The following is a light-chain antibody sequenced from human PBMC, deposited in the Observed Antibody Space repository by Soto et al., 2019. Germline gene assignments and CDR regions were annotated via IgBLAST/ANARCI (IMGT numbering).Light chain of an antibody. CDR2: DAY. V-gene: IGKV3-11*01. Sequence: EIVLTPSPGTPSLSSGERATLSCRASQSFRGLLAWYQQKPGQAPRLLIYDAYNRATGIPPRFSGSGSGTDFTLTISSLEPEDSAVYYCQQRHMWPITFGQGTRLEIK. CDR1: QSFRGL. J-gene: IGKJ5*01. CDR3: QQRHMWPIT.